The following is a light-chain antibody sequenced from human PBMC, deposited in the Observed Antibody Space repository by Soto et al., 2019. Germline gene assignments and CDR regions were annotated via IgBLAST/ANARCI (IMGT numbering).Light chain of an antibody. CDR2: GAS. Sequence: EIVLTQSPGTLSLSPGERATISCRASQSVTSSYLAWYQQKPGPAPSLFIYGASSRSPGIPDRFSGSGSGTDFTLTISRLEPEDFSVYHCQQYGNSPWTFGQGTKVEIK. CDR1: QSVTSSY. V-gene: IGKV3-20*01. CDR3: QQYGNSPWT. J-gene: IGKJ1*01.